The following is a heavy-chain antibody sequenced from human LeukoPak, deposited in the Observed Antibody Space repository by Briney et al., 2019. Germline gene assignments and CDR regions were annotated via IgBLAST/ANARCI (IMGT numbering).Heavy chain of an antibody. J-gene: IGHJ6*03. D-gene: IGHD2-15*01. CDR2: ISGSGGST. V-gene: IGHV3-23*01. CDR1: GFTFSSYA. Sequence: GGSLRLSCAASGFTFSSYAMSWVRQAPGKGLEWVSAISGSGGSTYYADSVKGRFTISRDNSKNTLYLQMNSLRAEDTAVYCCARGLCSGGSCYQNYHYYYYMDVWGKGTTVTVSS. CDR3: ARGLCSGGSCYQNYHYYYYMDV.